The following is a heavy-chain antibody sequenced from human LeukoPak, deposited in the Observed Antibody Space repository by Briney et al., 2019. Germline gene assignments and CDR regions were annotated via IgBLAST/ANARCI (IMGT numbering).Heavy chain of an antibody. Sequence: SEPLSLTCTVSGGSFSGYYWSWIRQPPGKGLEWIGEINHSGSTNYNPSLKSRVTISVDTSKNQFSLKLSSVTAADTAVYYCARELYGVDAFDIWGQGTMVTVSS. J-gene: IGHJ3*02. CDR1: GGSFSGYY. D-gene: IGHD4-17*01. CDR3: ARELYGVDAFDI. CDR2: INHSGST. V-gene: IGHV4-34*01.